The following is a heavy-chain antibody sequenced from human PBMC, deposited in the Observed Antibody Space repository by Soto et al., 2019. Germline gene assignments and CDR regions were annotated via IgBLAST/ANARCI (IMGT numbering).Heavy chain of an antibody. CDR2: FDPEDGET. CDR1: GYTLTELS. J-gene: IGHJ6*02. Sequence: GASVKVSCKVSGYTLTELSTHWVRQAPGKGLEWMGGFDPEDGETIYAQKFQGRVTMTEDTSTDTAYMELSSLRSEDTAVYYCATSVIHGTGNIVVVPAATYQALNGMDVWGQGTTVTVSS. CDR3: ATSVIHGTGNIVVVPAATYQALNGMDV. D-gene: IGHD2-2*01. V-gene: IGHV1-24*01.